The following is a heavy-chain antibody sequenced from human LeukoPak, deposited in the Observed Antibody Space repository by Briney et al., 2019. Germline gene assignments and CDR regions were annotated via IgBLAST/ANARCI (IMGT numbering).Heavy chain of an antibody. CDR3: ARDQVAAAGRIDY. J-gene: IGHJ4*02. Sequence: SVKVSCKASGGTFSSYAISWVRQAPGQGLEWMGRIIPILGIANYAQKFQGRVTITADKSTSTAYMELSRLRSEDTAVYYCARDQVAAAGRIDYWGQGTLVTVSS. V-gene: IGHV1-69*04. D-gene: IGHD6-13*01. CDR2: IIPILGIA. CDR1: GGTFSSYA.